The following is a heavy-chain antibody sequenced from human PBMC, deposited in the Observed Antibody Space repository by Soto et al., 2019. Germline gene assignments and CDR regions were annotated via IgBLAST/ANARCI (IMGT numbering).Heavy chain of an antibody. V-gene: IGHV4-59*08. CDR3: ARRSGTSSGWSKGTYYFAY. J-gene: IGHJ4*02. D-gene: IGHD6-19*01. CDR1: GCSISDYC. CDR2: FCYSGST. Sequence: PSETLSLTCTVSGCSISDYCWGWIRQPPGKGLEWIGFFCYSGSTDYNPSLKSRLTISLDTSKNQFSLKLTSVTAADTAVYYCARRSGTSSGWSKGTYYFAYWRQGTLVTVFS.